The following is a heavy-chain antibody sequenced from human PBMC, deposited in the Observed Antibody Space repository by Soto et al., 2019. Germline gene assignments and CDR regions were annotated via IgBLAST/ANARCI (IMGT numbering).Heavy chain of an antibody. J-gene: IGHJ4*02. V-gene: IGHV3-23*01. D-gene: IGHD2-21*01. CDR1: GFTFSSYA. CDR3: AKVVLLAYCGGDCYWSDYFDY. Sequence: GGSLRLSCAASGFTFSSYAMSWVRQAPGKGLEWVSAISGSGGSTYYADSVKGRFTISRDNSKNTLYLEMNSLRAEDTAVYYCAKVVLLAYCGGDCYWSDYFDYWGQGTLVTVSS. CDR2: ISGSGGST.